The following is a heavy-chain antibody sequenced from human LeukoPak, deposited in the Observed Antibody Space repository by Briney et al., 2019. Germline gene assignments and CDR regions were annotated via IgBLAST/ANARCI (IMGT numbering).Heavy chain of an antibody. V-gene: IGHV3-30*18. CDR3: AKAYYGSGSYYVTPDY. Sequence: GGSLRLSCAASGFTFSSYGMHWVRQAPGKGLEWVAVISYDGSNKYYADSVKGRFTISRDNSKNTLYLQMNSLRAEDTAVYYCAKAYYGSGSYYVTPDYWGQGTLVTVSS. J-gene: IGHJ4*02. CDR2: ISYDGSNK. D-gene: IGHD3-10*01. CDR1: GFTFSSYG.